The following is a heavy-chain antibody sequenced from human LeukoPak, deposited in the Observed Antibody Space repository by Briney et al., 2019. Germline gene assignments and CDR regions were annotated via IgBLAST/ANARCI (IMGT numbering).Heavy chain of an antibody. CDR1: GGSISSYY. Sequence: PSETLSLTCTVSGGSISSYYWSWIRQPAGKGLEWIGRIYTSGSTNYNPSLKSRVTISVDTSKNQFSLKLSSVTAADTAVYYCARHTKGITIFGVVIRTPNAFDIWGQGTMVTVSS. CDR2: IYTSGST. D-gene: IGHD3-3*01. V-gene: IGHV4-4*07. J-gene: IGHJ3*02. CDR3: ARHTKGITIFGVVIRTPNAFDI.